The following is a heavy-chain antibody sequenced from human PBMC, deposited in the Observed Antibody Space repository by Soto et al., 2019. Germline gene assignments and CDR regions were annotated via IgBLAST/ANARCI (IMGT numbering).Heavy chain of an antibody. CDR3: ARILGPSYFDS. J-gene: IGHJ4*02. D-gene: IGHD1-26*01. CDR1: GGSISSYTHY. CDR2: IYYSGST. V-gene: IGHV4-39*01. Sequence: QLQVQESGPGLVKPSETLSLTCTVSGGSISSYTHYWGWIRQPAGKGLEWIGNIYYSGSTYYNPSPKSXXTXSXGTSKNQFPLKLSSVTAADTAVCYCARILGPSYFDSWGQGTLVPVSS.